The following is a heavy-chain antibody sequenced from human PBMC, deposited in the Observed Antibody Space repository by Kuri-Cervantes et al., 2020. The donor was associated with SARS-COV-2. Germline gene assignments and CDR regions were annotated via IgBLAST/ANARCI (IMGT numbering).Heavy chain of an antibody. D-gene: IGHD3-3*01. V-gene: IGHV3-15*01. J-gene: IGHJ4*02. CDR1: GFTFSNAW. CDR3: TTRLRSTFDY. CDR2: IKSKTDGGTT. Sequence: GESLKISCAASGFTFSNAWMSWVRQAPGKGLEWVGRIKSKTDGGTTDYAAPVKGRFTISRDDSKNTLYLQMNSLKTEDTAVYYCTTRLRSTFDYWGQGTLVTVSS.